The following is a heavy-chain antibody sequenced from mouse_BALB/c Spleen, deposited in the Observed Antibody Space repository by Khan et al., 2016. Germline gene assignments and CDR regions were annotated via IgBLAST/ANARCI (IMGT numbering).Heavy chain of an antibody. CDR2: ISYSGST. Sequence: QLQESGPGLVKPSQSLSLTCTVTGYSITSDYAWNWIRQFPGNKLEWMGYISYSGSTSYNPSLKSRISITRDTSKNQFFLQLNSVTTEDTATYYCARRYYFDYWGQGTTLTVSS. CDR1: GYSITSDYA. V-gene: IGHV3-2*02. J-gene: IGHJ2*01. CDR3: ARRYYFDY.